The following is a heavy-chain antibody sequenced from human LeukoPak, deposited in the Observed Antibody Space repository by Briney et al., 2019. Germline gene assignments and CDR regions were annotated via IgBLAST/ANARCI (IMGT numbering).Heavy chain of an antibody. D-gene: IGHD2-2*01. J-gene: IGHJ5*02. CDR3: ARELYCSRTSCHGVWFDP. V-gene: IGHV4-59*01. CDR1: GGSISSYY. CDR2: IYYSGST. Sequence: SETLSLTCTVSGGSISSYYWSWIRQPPGKGLEWIGYIYYSGSTNYNPSLKSRVTISVDTSKNQFSLKLSSVTAADTAVYYCARELYCSRTSCHGVWFDPWGQGTLVTVSS.